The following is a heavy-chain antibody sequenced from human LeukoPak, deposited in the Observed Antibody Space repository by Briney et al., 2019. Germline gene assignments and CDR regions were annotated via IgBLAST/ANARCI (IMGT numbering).Heavy chain of an antibody. CDR1: GFTFDDYA. CDR2: ISWNSGSI. D-gene: IGHD1-1*01. Sequence: GRSLRLSCAASGFTFDDYAMHWVRQAPGKGLEWVSGISWNSGSIGYADSVKGRFTISRDNAKNSLYLQMNSLRAEDTALYYCARDTHATTDYWGQGTLVTVSS. CDR3: ARDTHATTDY. J-gene: IGHJ4*02. V-gene: IGHV3-9*01.